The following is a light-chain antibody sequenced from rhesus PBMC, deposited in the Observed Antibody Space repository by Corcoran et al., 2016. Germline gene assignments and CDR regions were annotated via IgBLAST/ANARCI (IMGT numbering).Light chain of an antibody. Sequence: DIQMTQSPSSLSASVGDRVTITCRASQGISSYLAWYQQKQGKFPKPLIYDASNLESWVPSRFSGSWSGTDFTLTITSLQPEDFATYYCQQYDSAPFTFGPGTQLDIK. V-gene: IGKV1-37*01. CDR3: QQYDSAPFT. CDR2: DAS. J-gene: IGKJ3*01. CDR1: QGISSY.